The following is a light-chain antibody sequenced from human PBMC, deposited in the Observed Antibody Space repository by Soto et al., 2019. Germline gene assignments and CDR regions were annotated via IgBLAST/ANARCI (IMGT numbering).Light chain of an antibody. CDR1: HDIRNY. V-gene: IGKV1-33*01. Sequence: DIQMTQSPSSLSASVGDRVTITCQASHDIRNYLNWYQQKPGQAPKLLIHDASRLLTGFPSRFSGSGSGTDFIFTITRLQPDDIATYPCQQYDNLPLTFGGGSKVEI. CDR3: QQYDNLPLT. J-gene: IGKJ4*01. CDR2: DAS.